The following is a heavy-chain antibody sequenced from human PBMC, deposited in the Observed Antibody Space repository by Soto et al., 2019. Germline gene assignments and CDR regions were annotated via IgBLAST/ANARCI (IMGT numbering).Heavy chain of an antibody. J-gene: IGHJ4*02. V-gene: IGHV3-53*01. D-gene: IGHD4-17*01. CDR2: IYSGGSK. Sequence: GGSLRLSCAASGFTVSSNYMSWVRQAPGKGLEWVSVIYSGGSKYYADSVKDRFTISRDNSKNTLYLQMNSLRAEDPDLYYGGSGEALYGDFPFDYWGQGTLVTVSS. CDR1: GFTVSSNY. CDR3: GSGEALYGDFPFDY.